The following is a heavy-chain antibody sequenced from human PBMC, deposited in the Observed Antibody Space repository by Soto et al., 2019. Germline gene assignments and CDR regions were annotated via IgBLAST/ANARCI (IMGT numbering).Heavy chain of an antibody. V-gene: IGHV1-69*02. CDR2: IIPILGIA. CDR1: GGTFSSYT. Sequence: QVQLVQSGAAVKKPGSSVKVSCKASGGTFSSYTISWVRQAPGQGLEWMGRIIPILGIANYAQKFQGRVTITADKSTSTAYMELSSLRSEDTAVYYCATIAVAGYDFDYWGQGTLVTVSS. D-gene: IGHD6-19*01. CDR3: ATIAVAGYDFDY. J-gene: IGHJ4*02.